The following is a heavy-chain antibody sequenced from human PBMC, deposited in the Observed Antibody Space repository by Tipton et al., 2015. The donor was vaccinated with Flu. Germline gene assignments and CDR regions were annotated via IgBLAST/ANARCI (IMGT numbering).Heavy chain of an antibody. CDR1: VDSIRSHY. J-gene: IGHJ5*02. D-gene: IGHD1-26*01. CDR3: ARGSWEVRFDP. CDR2: INQSGRP. Sequence: TLSLTCAVSVDSIRSHYWNWIRQPPGKGLEWIGEINQSGRPNYNPSLKNRVTISVDTSKNQFSLSLTSVTAADTATYYCARGSWEVRFDPWGQGTLVTVSS. V-gene: IGHV4-34*01.